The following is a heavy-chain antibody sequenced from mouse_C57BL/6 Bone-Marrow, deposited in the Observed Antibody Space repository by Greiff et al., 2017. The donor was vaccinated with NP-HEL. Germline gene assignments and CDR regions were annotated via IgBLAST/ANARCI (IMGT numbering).Heavy chain of an antibody. CDR2: IHPNSGST. CDR3: ARDYDPFAY. Sequence: VQLQQPGAELVKPGASVTLSCKASGYTFTSYWMHWVKQRPGQGLEWIGMIHPNSGSTNYNEKFKSKATLTVDKSSSTAYMQLSSLTSEDSAVYYCARDYDPFAYWGQGTLVTVSA. V-gene: IGHV1-64*01. CDR1: GYTFTSYW. J-gene: IGHJ3*01. D-gene: IGHD2-4*01.